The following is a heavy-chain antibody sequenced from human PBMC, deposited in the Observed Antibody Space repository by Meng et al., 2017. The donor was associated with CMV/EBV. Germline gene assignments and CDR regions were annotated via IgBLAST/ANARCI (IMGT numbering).Heavy chain of an antibody. V-gene: IGHV3-48*03. Sequence: LSLTCVASGFTFSSYWMHWVRQAPGKGLEWVSYISSSGSTIYYADSVKGRFTISRDNAKNSLYLQMNSLRAEDTAVYYCARRNTVTQNDYWGQGTLVTVPQ. CDR3: ARRNTVTQNDY. CDR1: GFTFSSYW. D-gene: IGHD4-17*01. J-gene: IGHJ4*02. CDR2: ISSSGSTI.